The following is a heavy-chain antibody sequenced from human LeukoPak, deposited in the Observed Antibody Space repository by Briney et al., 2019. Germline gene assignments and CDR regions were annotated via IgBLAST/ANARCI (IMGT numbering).Heavy chain of an antibody. Sequence: SETLSLTCAVSGGSISRGGYSWSWIRQPPGKGLEWIGYIYHSGSTYYNPSLKSRVTISVDRSKNQFSLKLSSVTAADTAVYYCARRDTAMGSFDYWGQGTLVTVSS. CDR2: IYHSGST. J-gene: IGHJ4*02. V-gene: IGHV4-30-2*01. CDR1: GGSISRGGYS. CDR3: ARRDTAMGSFDY. D-gene: IGHD5-18*01.